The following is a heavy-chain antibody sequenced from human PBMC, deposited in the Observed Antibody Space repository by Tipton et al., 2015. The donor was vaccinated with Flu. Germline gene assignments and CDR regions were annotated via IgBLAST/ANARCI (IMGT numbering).Heavy chain of an antibody. CDR2: TNPNSGNT. J-gene: IGHJ4*02. CDR3: AGLSTSSESGNSVVDY. V-gene: IGHV1-8*01. D-gene: IGHD2-2*01. Sequence: VQLVQSGAEVKKPGASVKVSCKASGYTFTSYDINWVRQATGQGLEWMGWTNPNSGNTGYAQKFQGRVTMTRNTSISTAYMELSSLRSEDTAVYCCAGLSTSSESGNSVVDYWGQGTLVAVSS. CDR1: GYTFTSYD.